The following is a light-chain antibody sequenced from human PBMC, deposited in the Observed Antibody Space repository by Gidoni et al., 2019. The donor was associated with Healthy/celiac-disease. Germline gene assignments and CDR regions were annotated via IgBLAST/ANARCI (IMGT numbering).Light chain of an antibody. CDR2: EDN. V-gene: IGLV1-51*01. CDR3: VTWDSSMSVL. Sequence: QSVFTQPPSVSAAPGQKVTISCSGRSSNIGNNYVSWYQQLPGTAPKLLIFEDNRRSSGIPDRFSGAKSGTSATLDSIGLQSGDEADYYCVTWDSSMSVLFGGGTKLTVL. CDR1: SSNIGNNY. J-gene: IGLJ3*02.